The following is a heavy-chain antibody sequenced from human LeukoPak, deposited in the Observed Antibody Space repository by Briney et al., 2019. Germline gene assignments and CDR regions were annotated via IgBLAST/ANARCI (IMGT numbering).Heavy chain of an antibody. CDR2: IYYSGST. CDR1: GDSISSGAYY. CDR3: TRAAFHYDFWSGLDY. D-gene: IGHD3-3*01. J-gene: IGHJ4*02. V-gene: IGHV4-31*03. Sequence: SQTLSLTCTVSGDSISSGAYYWSWIRQHPGKGLEWIGYIYYSGSTYYNPSLKSRVTISLDTSKNQISLKLSSVTAADTAVYYCTRAAFHYDFWSGLDYWGQGTLVTVSS.